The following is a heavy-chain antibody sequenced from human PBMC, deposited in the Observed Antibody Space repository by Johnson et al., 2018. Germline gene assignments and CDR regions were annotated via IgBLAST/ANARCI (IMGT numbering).Heavy chain of an antibody. CDR3: ASHSGSFYDAFGI. D-gene: IGHD1-26*01. CDR1: GFTFSSYS. J-gene: IGHJ3*02. CDR2: ISSSSSYI. V-gene: IGHV3-21*01. Sequence: EVQLVESGGGLVKPGGSLRLSCAASGFTFSSYSMNWVRQAPGKGLEWVSSISSSSSYIYYADSVKGRFTISEDNAKNSLYLQMNSLGAEDTALYCCASHSGSFYDAFGIWGLGTMVTVSS.